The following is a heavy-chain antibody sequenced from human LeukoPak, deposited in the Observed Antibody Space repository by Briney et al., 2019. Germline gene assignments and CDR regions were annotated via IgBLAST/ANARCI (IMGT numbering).Heavy chain of an antibody. Sequence: GGSLRLSCAASGFTFSSYAMHWVRQAPGKGLEWVAVISYDGSNKYYADSVKGRFTISRDNSKNTLFLQMNSLRAEDTAIYYRAKGSGSIAVDNLCVYWGPGTLVTVSS. J-gene: IGHJ4*02. CDR1: GFTFSSYA. V-gene: IGHV3-30-3*01. CDR2: ISYDGSNK. D-gene: IGHD6-19*01. CDR3: AKGSGSIAVDNLCVY.